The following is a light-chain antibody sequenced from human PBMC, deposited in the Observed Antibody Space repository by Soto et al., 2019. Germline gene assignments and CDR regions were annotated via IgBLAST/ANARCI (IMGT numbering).Light chain of an antibody. CDR1: SRDVGAYSS. J-gene: IGLJ1*01. Sequence: QSALTQPPSASGSPRQSVTVSCAGTSRDVGAYSSVAWYQQHPGKAPKLIIYEVTKRPSGVPDRFSGARSGNTAFLTVSGLQADDEADYYCSAHAGSNNYVFGTGTKLTVL. CDR2: EVT. CDR3: SAHAGSNNYV. V-gene: IGLV2-8*01.